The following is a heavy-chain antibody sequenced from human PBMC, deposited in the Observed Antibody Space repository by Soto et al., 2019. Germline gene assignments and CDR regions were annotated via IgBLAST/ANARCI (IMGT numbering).Heavy chain of an antibody. CDR3: AKGRV. CDR2: IRPDGSGK. CDR1: GFIFSSQW. Sequence: PGGSLRLSCAASGFIFSSQWMSWVRQAPGRGLEWVASIRPDGSGKYYVDSVKGRFTISRDNAKNSLYLEMSGLRGEDTAIYYCAKGRVWGQGTTVTISS. J-gene: IGHJ6*02. V-gene: IGHV3-7*05.